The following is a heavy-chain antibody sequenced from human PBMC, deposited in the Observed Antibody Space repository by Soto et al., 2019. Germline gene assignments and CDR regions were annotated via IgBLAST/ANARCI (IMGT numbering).Heavy chain of an antibody. D-gene: IGHD5-12*01. CDR2: ISSSSSTI. CDR3: ARARGYSGYESSDAFDI. J-gene: IGHJ3*02. Sequence: GGSLRLSCAASGFTFSSYSMNWVRQAPGKGLEWVSYISSSSSTIYYADSVKGRFTISRDNAKDSLYLQMNSLRDEDTAVYYCARARGYSGYESSDAFDIWGQGTMVTVTS. CDR1: GFTFSSYS. V-gene: IGHV3-48*02.